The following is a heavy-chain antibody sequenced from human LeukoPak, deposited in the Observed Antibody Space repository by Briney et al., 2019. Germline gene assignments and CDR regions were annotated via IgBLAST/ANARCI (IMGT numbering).Heavy chain of an antibody. CDR3: ANLGSQTYYHLDT. D-gene: IGHD3-10*01. J-gene: IGHJ5*02. Sequence: ASVKVSCKASGYTFTAYGVSWVRQAPGQGLEWMGWISTYSGNTYYAQKFLGRVTMTTDTSTSTAYMELGRLRSDDTAVYYCANLGSQTYYHLDTWGQGTLVTVSS. CDR2: ISTYSGNT. CDR1: GYTFTAYG. V-gene: IGHV1-18*01.